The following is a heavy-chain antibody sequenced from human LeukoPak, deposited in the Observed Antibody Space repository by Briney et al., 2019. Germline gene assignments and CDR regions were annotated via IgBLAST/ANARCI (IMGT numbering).Heavy chain of an antibody. D-gene: IGHD3-9*01. CDR3: ARDRDWSFDY. Sequence: GGSLRLSCTASGFPFIEYSMNWVRQAPGKGLEWISYIGIDSGNTKYADSVRGRFTISTDKAKNSLYLEMSSLRAEDTAVYYCARDRDWSFDYWGQGTLVTVSS. V-gene: IGHV3-48*01. J-gene: IGHJ4*02. CDR2: IGIDSGNT. CDR1: GFPFIEYS.